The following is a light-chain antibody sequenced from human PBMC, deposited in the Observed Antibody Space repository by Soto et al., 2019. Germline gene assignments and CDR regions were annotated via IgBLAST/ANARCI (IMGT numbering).Light chain of an antibody. Sequence: QAVLTQPASVSGSPGQSITISCTGTSSDVGGYSYVSWYQQHPGKTPKLMIYAVSNRPSGVSRRFSGSKSGNTASLTISGLQAEDEADYYCSSYTSSGTTLVVFGGGTQLTVL. CDR1: SSDVGGYSY. CDR3: SSYTSSGTTLVV. J-gene: IGLJ2*01. V-gene: IGLV2-14*01. CDR2: AVS.